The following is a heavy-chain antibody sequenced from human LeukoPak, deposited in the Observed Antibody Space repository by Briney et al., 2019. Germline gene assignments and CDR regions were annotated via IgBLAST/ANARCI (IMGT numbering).Heavy chain of an antibody. V-gene: IGHV3-23*01. CDR3: ATLPPWFGELWNHYYYYGTDG. Sequence: GGSLRLSCAVSGFTFSSHAMRWVRQAPGKGLEWVSAISGSGGSTYYADSVKGRFTISRDNSKNTLYLQMNSLRAEDTAVYYCATLPPWFGELWNHYYYYGTDGCGQGTTVTVSS. CDR2: ISGSGGST. J-gene: IGHJ6*02. D-gene: IGHD3-10*01. CDR1: GFTFSSHA.